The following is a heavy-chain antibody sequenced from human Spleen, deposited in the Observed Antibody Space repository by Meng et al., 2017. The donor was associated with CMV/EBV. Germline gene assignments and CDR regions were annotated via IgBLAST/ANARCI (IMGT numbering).Heavy chain of an antibody. CDR3: AKTKVFGVVFDY. CDR1: GGSISSGDYY. D-gene: IGHD3-3*01. V-gene: IGHV4-30-4*08. Sequence: TVSGGSISSGDYYWSWIRQPPGKGLAWIGSIYYSGSTYYNPSLKSRVTISVDTSKNQFSLKLSSVTAADTAVYYCAKTKVFGVVFDYWGQGTLVTVSS. CDR2: IYYSGST. J-gene: IGHJ4*02.